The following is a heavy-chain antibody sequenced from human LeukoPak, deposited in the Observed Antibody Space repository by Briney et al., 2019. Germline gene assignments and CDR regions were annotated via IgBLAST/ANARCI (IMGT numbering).Heavy chain of an antibody. Sequence: GGSLRLSCAASGFTFNTFNMKWVRQAPGKGLEWVSSITSGGDYIYYADSVKGRFTTSRDNAKNSLSRQLDSLRVDDTAVYYCARGHYDVLAASYKWTPDYWGQGTLVTVSS. V-gene: IGHV3-21*01. J-gene: IGHJ4*02. CDR2: ITSGGDYI. D-gene: IGHD3-9*01. CDR1: GFTFNTFN. CDR3: ARGHYDVLAASYKWTPDY.